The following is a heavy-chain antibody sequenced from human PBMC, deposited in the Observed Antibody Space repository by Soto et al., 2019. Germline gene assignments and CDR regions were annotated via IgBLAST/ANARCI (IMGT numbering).Heavy chain of an antibody. J-gene: IGHJ5*02. CDR1: GYTFTSYD. CDR3: ATESEGSGFDP. CDR2: MNPNSGNT. V-gene: IGHV1-8*01. Sequence: QVQLVQSGAEVKKPGASVKVSCKASGYTFTSYDINWVRQATGQGLEWMGWMNPNSGNTAYAQKFRGRVTMTRTTSISTAYMELSSLRSEDPAVYYCATESEGSGFDPWGQGTLVTVSS.